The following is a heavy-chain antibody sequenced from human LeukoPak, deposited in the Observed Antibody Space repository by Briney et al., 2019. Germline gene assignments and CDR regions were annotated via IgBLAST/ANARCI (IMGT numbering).Heavy chain of an antibody. D-gene: IGHD3-10*01. CDR1: GGSFSGYY. Sequence: SETLSLTCAVYGGSFSGYYWSWIRQPPGKGLEWIGEINHSGSTNYSPSLKSRVTISVDTSKNQFSLKLSSVTAADTAVYYCASSSYYYGSGSPPLLNYWGQGTLVTVSS. CDR3: ASSSYYYGSGSPPLLNY. CDR2: INHSGST. J-gene: IGHJ4*02. V-gene: IGHV4-34*01.